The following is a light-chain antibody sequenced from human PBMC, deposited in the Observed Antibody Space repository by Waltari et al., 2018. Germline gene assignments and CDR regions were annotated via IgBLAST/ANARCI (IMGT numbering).Light chain of an antibody. J-gene: IGKJ2*01. CDR2: MTS. CDR1: DVNSW. Sequence: IQVTQSPSTLSASIVDRVIITRRASDVNSWLAWYQQKPGRAPSLLIFMTSNLQPVVPSRFSGSVSGTEFALTISSLQPDDFATYYCQQYDGSSQYTFGQGT. CDR3: QQYDGSSQYT. V-gene: IGKV1-5*03.